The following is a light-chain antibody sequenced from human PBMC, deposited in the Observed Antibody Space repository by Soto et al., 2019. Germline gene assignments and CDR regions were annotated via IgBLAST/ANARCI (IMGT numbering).Light chain of an antibody. CDR2: GAS. CDR1: QSVNNN. Sequence: EIVMTQSPVTLSVSPGERATLSCTASQSVNNNVAWYQQKPGQTPRLLVYGASSRATGIPDRFSGSGSGTDFTLTISRLEPEDFAVYYCQQHGTSPITFGQGTRLENK. J-gene: IGKJ5*01. V-gene: IGKV3-20*01. CDR3: QQHGTSPIT.